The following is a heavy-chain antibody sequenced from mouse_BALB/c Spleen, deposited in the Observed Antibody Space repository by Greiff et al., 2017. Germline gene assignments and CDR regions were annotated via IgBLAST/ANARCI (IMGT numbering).Heavy chain of an antibody. CDR3: AREDTTVVEGFAY. V-gene: IGHV1-80*01. J-gene: IGHJ3*01. CDR2: IYPGDGDT. Sequence: VKLMESGAELVRPGSSVKISCKASGYAFSSYWMNWVKQRPGQGLEWIGQIYPGDGDTNYNGKFKGKATLTADKSSSTAYMQLSSLTSEDSAVYFCAREDTTVVEGFAYWGQGTLVTVSA. D-gene: IGHD1-1*01. CDR1: GYAFSSYW.